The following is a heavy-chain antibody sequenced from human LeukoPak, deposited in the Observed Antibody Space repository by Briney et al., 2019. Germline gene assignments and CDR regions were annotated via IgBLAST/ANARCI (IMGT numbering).Heavy chain of an antibody. J-gene: IGHJ4*02. V-gene: IGHV4-39*01. D-gene: IGHD5-12*01. CDR2: IYYSGST. Sequence: PSETLSLTRTVSGGSISSSSSYWGWIRQPPGKGLEWIGSIYYSGSTYYNPSLKSRVTISVDTSKNQFSLKLSSVTAADTAVYYSARHLYSGYYRALAYSGQGTLVTVSS. CDR1: GGSISSSSSY. CDR3: ARHLYSGYYRALAY.